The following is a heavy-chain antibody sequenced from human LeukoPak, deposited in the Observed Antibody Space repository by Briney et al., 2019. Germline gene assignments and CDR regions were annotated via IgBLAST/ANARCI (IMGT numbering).Heavy chain of an antibody. CDR1: GGSFSGYY. CDR3: ARHTTYCSGGSCYSPIDY. D-gene: IGHD2-15*01. CDR2: INHSGST. Sequence: SETLSLTCAVYGGSFSGYYWSWIPQPPGKGLGWIGEINHSGSTNYNPSLKSRVTISVDASKNQFSLKLSSVTAADTAVYYCARHTTYCSGGSCYSPIDYWGQGTLVTVSS. V-gene: IGHV4-34*01. J-gene: IGHJ4*02.